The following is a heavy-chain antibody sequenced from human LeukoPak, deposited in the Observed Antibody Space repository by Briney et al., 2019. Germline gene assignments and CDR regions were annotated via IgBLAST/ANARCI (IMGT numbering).Heavy chain of an antibody. CDR3: ARTTTYSSGWYGAY. CDR1: GYRYSDYW. D-gene: IGHD6-19*01. Sequence: GESLKISCKCSGYRYSDYWIGWVRPLPGKGLEWMGIIYGGDSETRYSPSLQGQVTISADKSINTAYLQWSSLKASDTAMYYCARTTTYSSGWYGAYWGQGTLVTVSS. CDR2: IYGGDSET. V-gene: IGHV5-51*01. J-gene: IGHJ4*02.